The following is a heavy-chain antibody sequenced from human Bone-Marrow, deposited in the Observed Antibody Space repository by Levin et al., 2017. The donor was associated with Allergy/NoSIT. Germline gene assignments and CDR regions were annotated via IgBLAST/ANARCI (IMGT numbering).Heavy chain of an antibody. CDR1: GYTFTGYY. CDR2: INPNSGGT. Sequence: ASVKVSCKASGYTFTGYYMHWVRQAPGQGLEWMGRINPNSGGTNYAQKFQGRVTMTRDTSISTAYMELSRLRSDDTAVYYCARDSPKGGYCSSTSCYFEYFQHWGQGTLVTVSS. D-gene: IGHD2-2*01. J-gene: IGHJ1*01. V-gene: IGHV1-2*06. CDR3: ARDSPKGGYCSSTSCYFEYFQH.